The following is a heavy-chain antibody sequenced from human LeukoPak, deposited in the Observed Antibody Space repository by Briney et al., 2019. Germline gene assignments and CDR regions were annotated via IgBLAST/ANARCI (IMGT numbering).Heavy chain of an antibody. CDR1: GCTFNDYG. CDR3: ARDVSSNWYSFNF. Sequence: GGSLRLSCADSGCTFNDYGVSWVRHVPGKGLEWVCGINWDGTNTHYADSAKGRFTISRDNPKNSLFLEMTNLRAEDTAFYYCARDVSSNWYSFNFWGQGILVTVST. V-gene: IGHV3-20*04. J-gene: IGHJ4*02. D-gene: IGHD6-13*01. CDR2: INWDGTNT.